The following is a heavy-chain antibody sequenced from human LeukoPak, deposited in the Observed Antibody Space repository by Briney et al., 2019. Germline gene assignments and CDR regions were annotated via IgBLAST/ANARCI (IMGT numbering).Heavy chain of an antibody. Sequence: SGTLSLTCAVSGDSISTNHWWSWVRQPPGKGLEWIGEVYHSGSTNYNPSLKSRVTISVGKSKNLFSLKLTSVTAADTAMYYCARAPGDHFDYWGQGTLVTVSS. CDR3: ARAPGDHFDY. J-gene: IGHJ4*02. D-gene: IGHD3-10*01. CDR1: GDSISTNHW. V-gene: IGHV4-4*02. CDR2: VYHSGST.